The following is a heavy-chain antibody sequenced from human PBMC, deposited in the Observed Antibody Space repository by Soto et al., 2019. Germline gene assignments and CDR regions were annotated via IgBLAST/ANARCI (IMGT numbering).Heavy chain of an antibody. CDR3: AAGITIFGVVEPDYYYYYGMDV. V-gene: IGHV1-18*01. Sequence: VKVSCKASGYTFTSYGISWVRQAPGQGLEWMGWISAYNGNTNYAQKLQGRVTMTTDTSTSTAYMELRSLRSDDTAVYYCAAGITIFGVVEPDYYYYYGMDVWGQGTTVTVSS. CDR2: ISAYNGNT. D-gene: IGHD3-3*01. J-gene: IGHJ6*02. CDR1: GYTFTSYG.